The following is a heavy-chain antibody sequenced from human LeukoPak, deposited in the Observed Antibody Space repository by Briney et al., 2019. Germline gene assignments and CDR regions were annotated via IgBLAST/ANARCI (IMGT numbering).Heavy chain of an antibody. CDR3: AREWTGYKGSSSWYDY. J-gene: IGHJ4*02. CDR1: GDSVSSNSAA. CDR2: TYYRSKRYN. V-gene: IGHV6-1*01. D-gene: IGHD6-13*01. Sequence: KASQTLSLTCAISGDSVSSNSAAWNWIRQSPSRGLEWLGRTYYRSKRYNDYAVSVKSRITINPDTSKNQFSLQLNSVTPEDTAVYYCAREWTGYKGSSSWYDYWGQGTLVTVSS.